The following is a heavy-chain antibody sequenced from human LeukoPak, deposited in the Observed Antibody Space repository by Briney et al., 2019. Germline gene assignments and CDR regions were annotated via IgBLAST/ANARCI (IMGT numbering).Heavy chain of an antibody. CDR2: IIPIFGTA. D-gene: IGHD3-22*01. V-gene: IGHV1-69*13. CDR3: ATVSPYYYDSSGYLEHDH. CDR1: GGTFSSYA. J-gene: IGHJ4*02. Sequence: GASVKVSCKASGGTFSSYAISWVRQAPGQGLEWMGGIIPIFGTANYAQKFQGRVTITADESTSTAYMELSSLRSEDTAVYYCATVSPYYYDSSGYLEHDHWGQGTLVTVSS.